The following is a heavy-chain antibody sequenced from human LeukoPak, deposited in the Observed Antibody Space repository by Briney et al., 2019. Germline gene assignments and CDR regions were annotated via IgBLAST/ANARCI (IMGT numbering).Heavy chain of an antibody. V-gene: IGHV5-51*01. D-gene: IGHD1-1*01. CDR3: AKATALNDAFDI. J-gene: IGHJ3*02. CDR2: IYPGDSDT. Sequence: GESLKISCKGSGYSFTSYWIGWVRQMPGKGLEWMGLIYPGDSDTRYSPSFQGQVTISADKSITTAHLQWSSLKALDTAIYYCAKATALNDAFDIWGQGTLVTVSS. CDR1: GYSFTSYW.